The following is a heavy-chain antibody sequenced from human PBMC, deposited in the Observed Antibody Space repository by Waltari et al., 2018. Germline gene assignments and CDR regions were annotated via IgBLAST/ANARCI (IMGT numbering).Heavy chain of an antibody. CDR3: ARAGGRGFRELLLIDY. D-gene: IGHD3-10*01. J-gene: IGHJ4*02. Sequence: QLQLQESGPGLVTPSETLSLTCTVSGRSITSSHYYWVWIRQPPGKGLEWIGSTFNNPALNSRVTISVDTSRNQFSLRLTSVTAADTAVYYCARAGGRGFRELLLIDYWGRGILVTVSS. CDR1: GRSITSSHYY. V-gene: IGHV4-39*07. CDR2: ST.